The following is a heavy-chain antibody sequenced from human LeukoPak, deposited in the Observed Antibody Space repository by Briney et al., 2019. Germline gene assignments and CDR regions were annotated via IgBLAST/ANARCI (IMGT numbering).Heavy chain of an antibody. D-gene: IGHD3-3*02. J-gene: IGHJ4*02. V-gene: IGHV3-53*01. Sequence: GGSLRLSCAASGFTVISNYMSWVRQAPGKGLEWVSVICSGGNTYYADSVEGRFTISRDNSKNTLYLQMKSLRAEDTALYYCARDLHPRLAGFFDYWGQGTLVTVSS. CDR3: ARDLHPRLAGFFDY. CDR2: ICSGGNT. CDR1: GFTVISNY.